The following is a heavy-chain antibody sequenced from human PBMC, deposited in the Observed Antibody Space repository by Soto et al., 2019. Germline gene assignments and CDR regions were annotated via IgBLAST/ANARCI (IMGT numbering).Heavy chain of an antibody. D-gene: IGHD2-2*01. CDR3: ARGCSSASCYYY. CDR2: VSFRGDI. V-gene: IGHV3-21*01. J-gene: IGHJ4*02. CDR1: GFMFSSYT. Sequence: PGGSLRLSCTASGFMFSSYTMNWVRQAPGKGLEWVSSVSFRGDIYYADSLEGRFTISRDDAKNSLYLQMNSLRAEDTAVYYCARGCSSASCYYYWGQGTLVTVPQ.